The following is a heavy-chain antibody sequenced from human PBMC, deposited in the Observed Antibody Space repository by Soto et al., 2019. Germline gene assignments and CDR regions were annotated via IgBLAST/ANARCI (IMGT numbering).Heavy chain of an antibody. CDR2: ISSSSSYT. Sequence: KTGGSLRLSCAASGFTFSDYYMSWIRQAPGKGLEWVSYISSSSSYTNYADSVKGRFTISGDNAKNSLYLQMNSLRAEDTAVYYCASVCIAPAGPRPIHFCGQTPLVTVS. CDR3: ASVCIAPAGPRPIHF. V-gene: IGHV3-11*06. D-gene: IGHD6-13*01. J-gene: IGHJ4*02. CDR1: GFTFSDYY.